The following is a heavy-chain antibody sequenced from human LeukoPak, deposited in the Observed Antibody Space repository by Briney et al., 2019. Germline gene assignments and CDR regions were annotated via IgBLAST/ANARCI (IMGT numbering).Heavy chain of an antibody. Sequence: ASVKVSCKASGCTFTSYAMHWVRQAPGQRLEWMGWINAGNGNTKYSQEFQGRVTITRDTSASTAYMELSSLRSEDMAVYYCARGPPISGWYFDYWGQGTLVTVSS. CDR3: ARGPPISGWYFDY. V-gene: IGHV1-3*03. CDR2: INAGNGNT. D-gene: IGHD6-19*01. J-gene: IGHJ4*02. CDR1: GCTFTSYA.